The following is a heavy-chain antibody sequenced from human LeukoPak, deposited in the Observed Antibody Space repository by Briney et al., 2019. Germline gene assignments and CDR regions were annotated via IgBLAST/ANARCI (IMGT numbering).Heavy chain of an antibody. Sequence: SETLSLTCTVSGGSIRSYYWSWIRQPAGKGLEWIGRIDTSGSTKYNPSLKSRVTMSVDTSKNQFSLKLGSVTAADTAVYHCATRIGGGSSYYFDYWGQGTLATVSS. CDR3: ATRIGGGSSYYFDY. J-gene: IGHJ4*02. D-gene: IGHD6-6*01. V-gene: IGHV4-4*07. CDR2: IDTSGST. CDR1: GGSIRSYY.